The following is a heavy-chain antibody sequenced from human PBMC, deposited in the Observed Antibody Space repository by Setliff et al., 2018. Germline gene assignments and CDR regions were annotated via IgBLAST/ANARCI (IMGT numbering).Heavy chain of an antibody. CDR1: GFTFRNYG. CDR3: AKDQGTGYCSGGSCYLFEH. Sequence: PGESLRLSCAASGFTFRNYGMHWVRQAPGKGPEWVAVIWFDGGNEFYGDSVRGRFTISRDNSKNMLYLQMDSLRVEDTAVYYCAKDQGTGYCSGGSCYLFEHWGQGVQVTVSS. CDR2: IWFDGGNE. J-gene: IGHJ4*02. V-gene: IGHV3-33*03. D-gene: IGHD2-15*01.